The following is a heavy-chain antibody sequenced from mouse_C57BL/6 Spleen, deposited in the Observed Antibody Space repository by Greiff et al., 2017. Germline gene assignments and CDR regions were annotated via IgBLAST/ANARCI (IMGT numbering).Heavy chain of an antibody. CDR2: INPNNGGT. CDR1: GYTFTDYN. Sequence: EVQLQQSGPELVKPGASVKIPCKASGYTFTDYNMDWVKQSHGKSLEWIGDINPNNGGTIYNQKFKGKATLTVDKSSSTAYMELRSLTSEDTAVYYCARRYYYGSSYVLWDFDVWGTGTTVTVSS. CDR3: ARRYYYGSSYVLWDFDV. V-gene: IGHV1-18*01. J-gene: IGHJ1*03. D-gene: IGHD1-1*01.